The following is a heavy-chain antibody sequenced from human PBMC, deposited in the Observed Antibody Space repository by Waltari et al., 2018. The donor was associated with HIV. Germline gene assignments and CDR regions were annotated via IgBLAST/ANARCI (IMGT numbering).Heavy chain of an antibody. CDR3: ARGDYRIAIFGVVKDDYYGLDV. D-gene: IGHD3-3*01. Sequence: EVQLVESGGGLAQPGGSLRLSCMSSGFTFSSYWINWVRQAPGKGLVLVSRINSAGSAASSADSVKGRFPIFRDNAKNTVYLQMNSLRADDTAVYYCARGDYRIAIFGVVKDDYYGLDVWGQGTKV. V-gene: IGHV3-74*01. J-gene: IGHJ6*02. CDR2: INSAGSAA. CDR1: GFTFSSYW.